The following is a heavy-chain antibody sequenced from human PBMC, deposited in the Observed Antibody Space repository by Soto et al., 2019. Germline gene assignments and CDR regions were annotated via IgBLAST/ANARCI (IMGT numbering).Heavy chain of an antibody. D-gene: IGHD2-15*01. V-gene: IGHV4-59*12. Sequence: SETLSLTCTASGDSIRGYYWSWIRQPPGKGLEWIGHIFHSGRTHFNPSLKSRVSISVDTSKNQFSLYLMSVTAADTAVYYCARWVEVSLDYFDSWGQGAPVTVSS. CDR3: ARWVEVSLDYFDS. J-gene: IGHJ4*02. CDR1: GDSIRGYY. CDR2: IFHSGRT.